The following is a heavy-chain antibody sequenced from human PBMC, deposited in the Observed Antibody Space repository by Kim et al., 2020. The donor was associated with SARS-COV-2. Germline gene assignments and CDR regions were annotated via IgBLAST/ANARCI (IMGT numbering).Heavy chain of an antibody. J-gene: IGHJ5*01. CDR3: AKEGGGGSSWYVGGVRVCSDS. V-gene: IGHV3-21*06. Sequence: GGSLRLSCAASGFTFSDYSMNWVRQAPGKGLEWVSSITRSSDYFYYADSVKGRFTISRDNVKSTLYLQMNSLTVEDTAVYYCAKEGGGGSSWYVGGVRVCSDSWGQGTPVTVSS. CDR2: ITRSSDYF. CDR1: GFTFSDYS. D-gene: IGHD6-13*01.